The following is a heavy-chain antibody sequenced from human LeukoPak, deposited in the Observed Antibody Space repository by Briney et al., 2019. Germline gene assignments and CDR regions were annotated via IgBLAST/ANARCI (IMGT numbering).Heavy chain of an antibody. CDR1: GYSISSGYY. CDR2: IYHSGST. CDR3: ARSHHYNYYMDV. Sequence: PSETLSLTCAVSGYSISSGYYWGWIRQPPGKGLEWIGSIYHSGSTYYNPSLKSRVTISVDTSKNQFSLKLSSVTAADTAVYYCARSHHYNYYMDVWGKGTTVTVSS. J-gene: IGHJ6*03. V-gene: IGHV4-38-2*01.